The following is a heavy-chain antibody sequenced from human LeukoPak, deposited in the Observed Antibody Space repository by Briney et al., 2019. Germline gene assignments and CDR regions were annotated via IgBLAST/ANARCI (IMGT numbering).Heavy chain of an antibody. J-gene: IGHJ4*02. CDR3: ARAPGGYCSGGSCYPQASGDY. CDR1: GFTFSSYS. D-gene: IGHD2-15*01. Sequence: PGGSLRLSCAASGFTFSSYSMNWVRQAPGKGLEWVSYISSSSSTIYYADSVKGRFTISRDNAKNSLYLQMNSLRAEDTAVYYCARAPGGYCSGGSCYPQASGDYWGQGTLVTVSS. CDR2: ISSSSSTI. V-gene: IGHV3-48*04.